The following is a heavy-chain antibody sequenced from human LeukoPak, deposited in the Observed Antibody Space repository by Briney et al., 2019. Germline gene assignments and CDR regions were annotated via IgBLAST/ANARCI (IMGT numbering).Heavy chain of an antibody. CDR2: IYWSGGAI. CDR1: ALNIGDYG. Sequence: PGGSLRLSCVASALNIGDYGMSWVRQVPGKGLEWVAGIYWSGGAISYSDSVKGRFPISRDNTKNSLYLQMPRLRVDDTAVYYCARDLSASWYSLAYWGQGTLVTVPS. J-gene: IGHJ4*02. CDR3: ARDLSASWYSLAY. V-gene: IGHV3-20*04. D-gene: IGHD6-13*01.